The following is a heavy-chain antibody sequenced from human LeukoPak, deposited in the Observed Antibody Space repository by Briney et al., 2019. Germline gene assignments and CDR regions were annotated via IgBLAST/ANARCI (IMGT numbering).Heavy chain of an antibody. CDR2: IYYSGTD. CDR1: AGSISTYY. J-gene: IGHJ4*02. V-gene: IGHV4-59*01. CDR3: AGGAPSDSSGYRDPSFDY. D-gene: IGHD3-22*01. Sequence: SESLSLTCPVSAGSISTYYWACVRQPPGSGREWNGYIYYSGTDNYNPCLQSGVTLSVDMSKNPFSLKLTSVTAADTAVYYCAGGAPSDSSGYRDPSFDYWGQGTLVTVSS.